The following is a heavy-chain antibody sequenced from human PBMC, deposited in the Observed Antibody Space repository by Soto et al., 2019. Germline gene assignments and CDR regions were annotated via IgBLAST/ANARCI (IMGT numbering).Heavy chain of an antibody. Sequence: SETLSLTCTVSGGSISSYYWSWIRQPPGKGLEWIGEIYHSGSTNYNPSLKSRVTISVDKSKNQFSLKLSSVTAADTAVYYCASSFWSEVPYYYYYGMDVWGQGTTVTVSS. CDR1: GGSISSYY. V-gene: IGHV4-59*12. D-gene: IGHD3-3*01. CDR2: IYHSGST. J-gene: IGHJ6*02. CDR3: ASSFWSEVPYYYYYGMDV.